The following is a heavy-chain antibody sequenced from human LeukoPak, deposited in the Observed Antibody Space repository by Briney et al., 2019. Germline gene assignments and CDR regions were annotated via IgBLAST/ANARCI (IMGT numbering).Heavy chain of an antibody. Sequence: GGSLRLSCAASGFTVSNKYMTWVRQAPGKGLEWVGFIRSKAYGGTTEYAASVKGRFTISRDDSKSIAYLQMNSLKTEDTAVYYCTRQVGAIFYYFDYWGQGTLVTVSS. CDR2: IRSKAYGGTT. D-gene: IGHD1-26*01. CDR1: GFTVSNKY. V-gene: IGHV3-49*04. J-gene: IGHJ4*02. CDR3: TRQVGAIFYYFDY.